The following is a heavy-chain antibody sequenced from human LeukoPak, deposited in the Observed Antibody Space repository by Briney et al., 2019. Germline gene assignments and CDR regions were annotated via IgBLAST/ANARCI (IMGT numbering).Heavy chain of an antibody. Sequence: GGSLRLSCTVSGFTVSSNSMSWVRQAPGKGLEWVSFIYSGTIHYSDSVKGRFTISRDNSKNTLYLQMNSLRAEDTAVYYCARDDILTGGTDYWGQGTLVTVSS. J-gene: IGHJ4*02. V-gene: IGHV3-53*01. CDR2: IYSGTI. CDR1: GFTVSSNS. D-gene: IGHD3-9*01. CDR3: ARDDILTGGTDY.